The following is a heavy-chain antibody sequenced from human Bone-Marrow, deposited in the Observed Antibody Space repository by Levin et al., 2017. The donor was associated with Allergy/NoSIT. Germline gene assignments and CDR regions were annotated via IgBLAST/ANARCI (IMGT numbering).Heavy chain of an antibody. D-gene: IGHD3-22*01. V-gene: IGHV1-69*13. J-gene: IGHJ6*02. CDR2: IIPIFGTT. CDR3: ASGTYYDTSAPRYYYAMDV. Sequence: SVKVSCKASGGTFGTYAISWVRQAPGQGLEWMGGIIPIFGTTNYAQKFQGRVTITADESTSTAYMELSSLRSEDTAVYFCASGTYYDTSAPRYYYAMDVWGQGTTVTVSS. CDR1: GGTFGTYA.